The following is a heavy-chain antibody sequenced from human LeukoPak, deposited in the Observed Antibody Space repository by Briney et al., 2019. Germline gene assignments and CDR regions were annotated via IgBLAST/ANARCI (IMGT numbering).Heavy chain of an antibody. CDR2: IYSSGST. Sequence: SQTLSLTCTVSGGSISSGSYYWSWIRQPAGKGLEWIGRIYSSGSTNYNPSLKSRVTISLDTSKNQFSLKLSSVTAADTAVYYCARENDSSGYYYVYAFDIWGQGTMVTVSS. J-gene: IGHJ3*02. CDR3: ARENDSSGYYYVYAFDI. D-gene: IGHD3-22*01. V-gene: IGHV4-61*02. CDR1: GGSISSGSYY.